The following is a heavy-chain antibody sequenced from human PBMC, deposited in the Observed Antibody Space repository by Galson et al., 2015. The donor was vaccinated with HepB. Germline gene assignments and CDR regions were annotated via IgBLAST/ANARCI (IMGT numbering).Heavy chain of an antibody. Sequence: SLRLSCAASGSTFSTYTMNWVRQAPGKGLEWVSSIRSSGSYIYYADSVEGRFTISRDNAKNSLYLQMNSLRAEDTAVYYCARGVSGFVNYWGQGSLVTVSS. CDR3: ARGVSGFVNY. CDR1: GSTFSTYT. V-gene: IGHV3-21*01. J-gene: IGHJ4*02. CDR2: IRSSGSYI. D-gene: IGHD6-19*01.